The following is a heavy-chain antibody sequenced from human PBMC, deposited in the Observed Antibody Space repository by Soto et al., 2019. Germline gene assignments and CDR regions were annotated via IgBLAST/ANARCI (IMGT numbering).Heavy chain of an antibody. CDR2: GYYDGNT. CDR3: ATTFLPRSSWRNKLGEHSQYGTEV. J-gene: IGHJ6*02. CDR1: GVSIISTSAY. Sequence: SATXSLTCKFSGVSIISTSAYLSWVRQPPGNGLDWIGSGYYDGNTYYNPSLKSRIRISIDSSKNEFSLRLRSVTAADKAIYYCATTFLPRSSWRNKLGEHSQYGTEVRGQGTTV. V-gene: IGHV4-39*01. D-gene: IGHD3-16*01.